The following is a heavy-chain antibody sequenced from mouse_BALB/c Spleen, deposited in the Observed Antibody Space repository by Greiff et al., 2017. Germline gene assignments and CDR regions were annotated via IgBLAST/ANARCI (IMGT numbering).Heavy chain of an antibody. Sequence: EVKLMESGGGLVQPGGSLKLSCAASGFTFSSYTMSWVRQTPEKRLEWVAYISNGGGSTYYPDTVKGRFTISRDNAKNTLYLQMSSLKSEDTAMYYCARRGDNFAMDYWGQGTSVTVSS. V-gene: IGHV5-12-2*01. J-gene: IGHJ4*01. CDR1: GFTFSSYT. CDR2: ISNGGGST. CDR3: ARRGDNFAMDY.